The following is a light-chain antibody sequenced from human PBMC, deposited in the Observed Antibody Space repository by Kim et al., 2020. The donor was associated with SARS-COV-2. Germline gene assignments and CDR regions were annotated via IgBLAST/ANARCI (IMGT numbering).Light chain of an antibody. CDR1: KLGNRY. CDR2: EDT. Sequence: SVSPGQTANIACSGDKLGNRYASWYQQKSGQSPVLVIYEDTKRPSGIPERFSGSNSGNTATLTISETRSVDESDYYCQAWDGSSWVFGGGTQLTVL. V-gene: IGLV3-1*01. CDR3: QAWDGSSWV. J-gene: IGLJ3*02.